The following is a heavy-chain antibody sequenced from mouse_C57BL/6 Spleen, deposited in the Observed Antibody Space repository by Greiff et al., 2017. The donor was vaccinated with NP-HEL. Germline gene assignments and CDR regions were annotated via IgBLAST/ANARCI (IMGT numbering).Heavy chain of an antibody. V-gene: IGHV5-12*01. J-gene: IGHJ4*01. CDR1: GFTFSDYY. CDR3: AREGYEYGSSYVGAMDY. CDR2: ISNGGGST. D-gene: IGHD1-1*01. Sequence: EVQVVESGGGLVQPGGSLKLSCAASGFTFSDYYMYWVRQTPEKRLEWVAYISNGGGSTYYPDTVKGRFTISRDNAKNTLYLQMSRLKSEDTAMYYCAREGYEYGSSYVGAMDYWGQGTSVTVSS.